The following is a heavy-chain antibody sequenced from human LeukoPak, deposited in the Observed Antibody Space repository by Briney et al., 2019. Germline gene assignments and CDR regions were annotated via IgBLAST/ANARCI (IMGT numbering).Heavy chain of an antibody. CDR1: GGTFSSYA. CDR3: ARDRVGARYYYYGMDV. CDR2: IIPIFGTA. J-gene: IGHJ6*02. D-gene: IGHD1-26*01. Sequence: SVRVSCKASGGTFSSYAISWVRQAPGQGLEWMGGIIPIFGTANYAQKFQGRVTITADESTSTAYMELSSLRSEDTAVYYCARDRVGARYYYYGMDVWGQGTTVTVSS. V-gene: IGHV1-69*13.